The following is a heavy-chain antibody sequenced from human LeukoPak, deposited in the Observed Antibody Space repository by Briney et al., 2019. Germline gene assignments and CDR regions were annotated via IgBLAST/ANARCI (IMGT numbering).Heavy chain of an antibody. V-gene: IGHV3-23*01. CDR2: ISGSGGST. Sequence: PGGSLRLSCAASGFTFSSYAMSWVRQAPGEGLEWVSAISGSGGSTYYADSVKGRFTISRDNSKNTLYLQMNSLRAEDTAVYYCAKDLEDYYYYGMDVWGQGTTVTVSS. CDR1: GFTFSSYA. CDR3: AKDLEDYYYYGMDV. J-gene: IGHJ6*02.